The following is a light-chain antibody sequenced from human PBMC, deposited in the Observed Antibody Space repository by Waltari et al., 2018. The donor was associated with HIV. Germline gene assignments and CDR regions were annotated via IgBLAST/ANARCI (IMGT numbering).Light chain of an antibody. CDR1: SSSITSYY. J-gene: IGLJ3*02. Sequence: NVMLTQPHSVSESAGNTVIISCTRTSSSITSYYLHWFQRRPAVSPTTVIYEDDQRPSGVPGRFSGSIDSSSNSASLTISGLKPEDEADYYCQSSDRTNQVFGGGTKLTVL. V-gene: IGLV6-57*01. CDR3: QSSDRTNQV. CDR2: EDD.